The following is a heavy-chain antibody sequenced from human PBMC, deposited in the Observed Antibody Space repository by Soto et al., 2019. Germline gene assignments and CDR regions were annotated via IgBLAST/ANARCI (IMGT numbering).Heavy chain of an antibody. Sequence: GGSLRLSCAASGFTFSSYWMSWVRQAPGKGLEWVANIKQDGSEKYYVDSVKGRFTISRDNAKNSLYLQMYSLRAEDTAVYYCARDGLLRYFDWLSTWGQGTLVTVSS. CDR3: ARDGLLRYFDWLST. D-gene: IGHD3-9*01. J-gene: IGHJ4*02. V-gene: IGHV3-7*01. CDR1: GFTFSSYW. CDR2: IKQDGSEK.